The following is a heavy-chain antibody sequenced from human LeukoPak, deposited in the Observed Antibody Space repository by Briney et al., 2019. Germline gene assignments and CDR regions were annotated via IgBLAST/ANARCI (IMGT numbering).Heavy chain of an antibody. CDR3: ARDLRMGHTPGIVRRRGNWFDP. V-gene: IGHV3-21*01. D-gene: IGHD1-14*01. CDR2: ISSSSSYI. CDR1: GFTFSSYS. Sequence: GGSLRLSCAASGFTFSSYSMNWVRQAPGKGLEWVSSISSSSSYIYYADSVKGRFTISRDNAKNSLYLQMNSLRAEDTAVYYCARDLRMGHTPGIVRRRGNWFDPWGQGTLVTVSS. J-gene: IGHJ5*02.